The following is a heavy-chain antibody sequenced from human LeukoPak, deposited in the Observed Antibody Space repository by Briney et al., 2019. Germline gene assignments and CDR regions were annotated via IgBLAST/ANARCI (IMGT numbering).Heavy chain of an antibody. J-gene: IGHJ6*02. CDR3: ASGVMLYGMDV. V-gene: IGHV3-7*01. D-gene: IGHD3-10*01. CDR1: GFTFSSYW. CDR2: IKQDGSEK. Sequence: PGGSLRLSCAAAGFTFSSYWMSWVRQAPGKGLEWVANIKQDGSEKYYVASVKGRFTIYRDNAKNSLYLQMNSLRDEDTAVYYCASGVMLYGMDVWGQGTTVTVSS.